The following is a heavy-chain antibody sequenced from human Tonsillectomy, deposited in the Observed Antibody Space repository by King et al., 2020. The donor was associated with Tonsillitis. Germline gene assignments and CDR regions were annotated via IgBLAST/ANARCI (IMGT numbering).Heavy chain of an antibody. Sequence: VQLQESGPGLVKPSETLSLTCSVSGDSISDYYWTWIRQPAGKGLEWIGHIYTTGSTNYSPSLMSRVTMSVDTSKNHFSLKLSSVTAADTAVYYCARGSSSIAARPCDYWGQGTLVTVSS. J-gene: IGHJ4*02. D-gene: IGHD6-6*01. CDR3: ARGSSSIAARPCDY. CDR2: IYTTGST. V-gene: IGHV4-4*07. CDR1: GDSISDYY.